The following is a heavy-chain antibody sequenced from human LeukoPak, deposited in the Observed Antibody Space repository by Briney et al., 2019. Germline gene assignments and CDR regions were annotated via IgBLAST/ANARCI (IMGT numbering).Heavy chain of an antibody. CDR2: ISGSGGST. V-gene: IGHV3-23*01. D-gene: IGHD6-19*01. J-gene: IGHJ4*02. CDR1: GFTFNTYT. CDR3: AKGFSYSSGWYDY. Sequence: GGSLRLSCAASGFTFNTYTMNWVRQAPGKGLEWVSAISGSGGSTYYADSVKGRFTISRDNSKNTLYLQMNSLRAEDTAVYYCAKGFSYSSGWYDYWGQGTLVTVSS.